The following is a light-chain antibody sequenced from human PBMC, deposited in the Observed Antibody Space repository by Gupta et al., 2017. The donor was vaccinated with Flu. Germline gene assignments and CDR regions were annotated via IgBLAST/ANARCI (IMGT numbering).Light chain of an antibody. Sequence: NIEVNYVSWYQQLPGTAPKLLIYRNNQQPPGVPDRFAGSKSGTSASLAISGLRFEDEADYFCAVWDDGVRSPPKWVFGGGTKLTVL. J-gene: IGLJ3*02. CDR3: AVWDDGVRSPPKWV. V-gene: IGLV1-47*01. CDR1: NIEVNY. CDR2: RNN.